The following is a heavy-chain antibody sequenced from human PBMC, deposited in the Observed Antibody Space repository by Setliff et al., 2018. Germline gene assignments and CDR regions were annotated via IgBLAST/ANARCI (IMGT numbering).Heavy chain of an antibody. Sequence: ETLSLTCAVYGGSFSGYYWSWIRQPPGKRLEWIGEIIHSGSTNYNPSLKSRVSISIDTSKNQFSLNVRSVTAADTAIYYCAKGRGEMDSWGQGILVTVSS. V-gene: IGHV4-34*12. D-gene: IGHD3-10*01. CDR3: AKGRGEMDS. CDR2: IIHSGST. J-gene: IGHJ4*02. CDR1: GGSFSGYY.